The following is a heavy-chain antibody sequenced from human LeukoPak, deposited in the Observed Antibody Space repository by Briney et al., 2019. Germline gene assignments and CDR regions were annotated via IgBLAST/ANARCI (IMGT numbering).Heavy chain of an antibody. D-gene: IGHD6-13*01. CDR2: ISYDGSKK. CDR3: GKDLSENYSIDY. CDR1: GFSFRSNA. J-gene: IGHJ4*02. Sequence: GGSLRLSCAASGFSFRSNALHWVRQAPGKGLEWVAFISYDGSKKHYADSVKGRFTISRDNSKNTLSLQVNSLRAEDTAVYYCGKDLSENYSIDYWGQGTLVIVSS. V-gene: IGHV3-30-3*01.